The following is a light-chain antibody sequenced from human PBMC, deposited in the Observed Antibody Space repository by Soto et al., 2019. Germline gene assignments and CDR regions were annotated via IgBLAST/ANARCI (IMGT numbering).Light chain of an antibody. CDR1: SSDVGGHNA. CDR2: DVT. CDR3: SSFTSSITYV. Sequence: QSALTQPASGSGSPGQSITISCTGTSSDVGGHNAVSWYRQDPGKAPKLVIYDVTNRPSGVSNRFSGSKSGNTASLTISGLQTEDDADYYCSSFTSSITYVFGTGTQLTVL. V-gene: IGLV2-14*01. J-gene: IGLJ1*01.